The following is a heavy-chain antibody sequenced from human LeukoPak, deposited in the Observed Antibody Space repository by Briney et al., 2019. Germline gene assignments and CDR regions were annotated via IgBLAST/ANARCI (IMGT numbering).Heavy chain of an antibody. D-gene: IGHD5-24*01. CDR1: GGSISSYY. Sequence: PSETLSLTCTVSGGSISSYYWSWIRQPPGKGLEWIGYIYYSGSTNYNPSLKSRVTISVDTSKNQFSLKLSSVTAADTAVYYCVRSAGGDGYNFDYWGQGTLVTVSS. V-gene: IGHV4-59*01. CDR3: VRSAGGDGYNFDY. CDR2: IYYSGST. J-gene: IGHJ4*02.